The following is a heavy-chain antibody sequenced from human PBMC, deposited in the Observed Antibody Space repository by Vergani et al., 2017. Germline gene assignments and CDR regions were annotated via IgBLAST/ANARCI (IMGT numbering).Heavy chain of an antibody. CDR1: GFTFSSYT. CDR3: AKDKGIQLWLGFDY. V-gene: IGHV3-21*01. CDR2: ISSSSSYI. D-gene: IGHD5-18*01. Sequence: EVQLLESGGGLVKPGGSLRLSCAASGFTFSSYTMNWVRQAPGKGLEWVSSISSSSSYIYYADSVKGRFTISRDNAKNSLYLQMNSLRAEDTAVYYCAKDKGIQLWLGFDYWGQGTLVTVSS. J-gene: IGHJ4*02.